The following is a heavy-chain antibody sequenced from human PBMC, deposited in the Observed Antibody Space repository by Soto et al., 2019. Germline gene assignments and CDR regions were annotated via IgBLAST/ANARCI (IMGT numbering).Heavy chain of an antibody. J-gene: IGHJ6*03. CDR2: IDHSGGT. V-gene: IGHV4-34*01. CDR3: ARGPYGSGIRSPYYSYSMGV. CDR1: RGSFSGYY. Sequence: QEQLQQWGAGLLKPSETLSLTCAVSRGSFSGYYWSWIRQPPGKGLEWIWEIDHSGGTNYNPSLRSRVTIAVDVSKSQFSLKLSSVTAADTAMYYCARGPYGSGIRSPYYSYSMGVWGNGTTVTVSS. D-gene: IGHD3-10*01.